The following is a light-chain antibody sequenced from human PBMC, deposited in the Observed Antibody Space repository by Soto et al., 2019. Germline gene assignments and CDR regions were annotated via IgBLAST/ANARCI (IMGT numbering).Light chain of an antibody. CDR1: SSDVGNYNF. J-gene: IGLJ7*01. V-gene: IGLV2-23*02. Sequence: QSALTQPASVSGSPGQSITISCTGTSSDVGNYNFVSWYQQHPGKAPKLMIYEVSKRPSGVSDRFSGSKSGNTASLTISGLQVEDEADYYCCSYAGSTTWMFGGGTQLTVL. CDR2: EVS. CDR3: CSYAGSTTWM.